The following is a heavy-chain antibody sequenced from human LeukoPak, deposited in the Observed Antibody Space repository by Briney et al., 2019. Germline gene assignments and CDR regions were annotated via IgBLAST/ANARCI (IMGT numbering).Heavy chain of an antibody. CDR3: ARVREDGYNYYYYYYMDV. CDR2: VNPNSGGT. V-gene: IGHV1-2*02. D-gene: IGHD5-24*01. J-gene: IGHJ6*03. Sequence: GASVKVACKASGYTFTGYYMHWVRQAPGQGLEWMGWVNPNSGGTNYAQKFQGRVTMTRDTSISTAYMELSRLRSDDTAVYYCARVREDGYNYYYYYYMDVWGKGTTVTIPS. CDR1: GYTFTGYY.